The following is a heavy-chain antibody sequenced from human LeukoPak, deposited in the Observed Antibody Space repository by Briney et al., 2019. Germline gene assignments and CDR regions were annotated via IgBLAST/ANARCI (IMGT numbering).Heavy chain of an antibody. CDR2: ITGTGDTT. CDR3: AKVDSGSGWPFDY. V-gene: IGHV3-23*01. Sequence: GGSLRLSCAASGFSFGMSWVRQAPGRGLEWVSSITGTGDTTYYADAVQGRFSNSRDNSKNTLYLQMNSLRAEDTAVYYCAKVDSGSGWPFDYWGQGTLVTVSS. CDR1: GFSFG. D-gene: IGHD6-19*01. J-gene: IGHJ4*02.